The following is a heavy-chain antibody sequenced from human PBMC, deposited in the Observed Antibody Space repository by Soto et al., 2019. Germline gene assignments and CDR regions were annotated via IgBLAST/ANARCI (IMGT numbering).Heavy chain of an antibody. CDR1: GGSFSGYY. CDR3: ARGRPLWGYYDSSGYEDFDY. CDR2: INHSGST. V-gene: IGHV4-34*01. D-gene: IGHD3-22*01. Sequence: QVQLQQWGAGLLKPSETLSLTCAVYGGSFSGYYWSWIRQPPGKGLEWIGEINHSGSTNYNPSLKRRVTISVDTSKNQFSLKLSSVTAADTAVYYCARGRPLWGYYDSSGYEDFDYWGQGTLVTVSS. J-gene: IGHJ4*02.